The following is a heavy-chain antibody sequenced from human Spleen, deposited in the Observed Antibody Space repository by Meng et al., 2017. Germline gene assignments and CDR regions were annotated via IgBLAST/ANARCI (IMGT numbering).Heavy chain of an antibody. D-gene: IGHD2-8*01. CDR2: IIPVLGQT. CDR3: GRPHAPGNGHYAMDV. V-gene: IGHV1-69*10. J-gene: IGHJ6*02. CDR1: GGTFSHYP. Sequence: SVKVSCKASGGTFSHYPLSWVRQGPGQGLEWMGGIIPVLGQTNYAQRFQGRVTITADDSTSIAYMELNSLTSADTAVYYCGRPHAPGNGHYAMDVWGQGTAVTVSS.